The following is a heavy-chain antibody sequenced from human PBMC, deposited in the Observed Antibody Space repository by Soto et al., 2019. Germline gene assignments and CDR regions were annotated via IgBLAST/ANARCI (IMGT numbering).Heavy chain of an antibody. D-gene: IGHD1-20*01. CDR1: GGSISSYY. CDR3: ARGSRYNRKTHKGDYYYYMDV. CDR2: IYYSGST. Sequence: QVQLQESGPGLVKPSETLSLTCTVSGGSISSYYWSWIRQPPGKGLEWIGYIYYSGSTKYNPSLKSRVTISVDTSKNPYSLKLSSVNAADTAVYYCARGSRYNRKTHKGDYYYYMDVWGKGTTVTVSS. V-gene: IGHV4-59*01. J-gene: IGHJ6*03.